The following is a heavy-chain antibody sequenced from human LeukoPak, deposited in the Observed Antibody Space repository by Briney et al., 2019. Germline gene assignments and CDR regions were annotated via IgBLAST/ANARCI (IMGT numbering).Heavy chain of an antibody. CDR3: ARLKRGESTYYDFWSGYYYFDY. CDR1: GGSFSGYY. Sequence: PSETLSLTCAVYGGSFSGYYWSWIRQPPGKGLEWIGEINHSGSTNYNPSLKSRVTISVDTSKNQFSLKLSSVTAADTAVYYCARLKRGESTYYDFWSGYYYFDYWGQGTLVTVSS. CDR2: INHSGST. V-gene: IGHV4-34*01. J-gene: IGHJ4*02. D-gene: IGHD3-3*01.